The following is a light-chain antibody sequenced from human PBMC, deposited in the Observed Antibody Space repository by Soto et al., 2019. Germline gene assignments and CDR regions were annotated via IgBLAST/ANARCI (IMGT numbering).Light chain of an antibody. CDR2: SDN. V-gene: IGLV1-44*01. CDR3: AAWDGSLNHIL. CDR1: SSNMGTNT. J-gene: IGLJ2*01. Sequence: QSVLTQPPSASGTPGQRFTISCSGTSSNMGTNTVNWYQQLPRAAPKLLIYSDNQRPSGVPDRFSGSKSGTSASLAITGLQSEDEADYYCAAWDGSLNHILFGGGTKLTVL.